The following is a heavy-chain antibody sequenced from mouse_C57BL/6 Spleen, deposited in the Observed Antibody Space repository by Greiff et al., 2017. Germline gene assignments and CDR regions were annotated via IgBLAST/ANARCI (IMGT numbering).Heavy chain of an antibody. CDR3: ARDTYYYGSSYWYFDV. V-gene: IGHV3-1*01. CDR1: GYSITSGYD. D-gene: IGHD1-1*01. J-gene: IGHJ1*03. CDR2: ISYSGST. Sequence: EVQLVESGPGMVKPSQSLSLTCTVTGYSITSGYDWHWIRHFPGNKLEWMGYISYSGSTNYNPSLKSRISITHDTSKNHFFLKLNSVTTEDTATYYCARDTYYYGSSYWYFDVWGTGTTVTVSS.